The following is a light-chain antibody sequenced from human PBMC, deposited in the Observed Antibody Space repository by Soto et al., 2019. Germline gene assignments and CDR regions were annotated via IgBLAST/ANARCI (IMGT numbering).Light chain of an antibody. CDR3: QQYGDSPRT. V-gene: IGKV3-15*01. Sequence: EIVITQSPATLSVSPGERATLSCRASQSVSSNLAWYQQKPGQAPRLLIYGASTRATGIPARFSGSGSGADFTLTIARLEPEDFAVYYCQQYGDSPRTFGQGTRLEI. CDR1: QSVSSN. J-gene: IGKJ5*01. CDR2: GAS.